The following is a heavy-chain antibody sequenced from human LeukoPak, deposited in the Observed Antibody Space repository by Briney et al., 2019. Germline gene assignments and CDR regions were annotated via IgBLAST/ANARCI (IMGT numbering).Heavy chain of an antibody. CDR3: ARGGIVVVVAALDY. Sequence: GGSLRLSCAASGFTFSSYSMNWVRQAPGKGLEWVSSISSSSSYIYYADSVKGRFTISRDNAKNSLYLQMNSLRAEDTAVYYCARGGIVVVVAALDYWGQGTLVTVSS. D-gene: IGHD2-15*01. CDR2: ISSSSSYI. CDR1: GFTFSSYS. J-gene: IGHJ4*02. V-gene: IGHV3-21*01.